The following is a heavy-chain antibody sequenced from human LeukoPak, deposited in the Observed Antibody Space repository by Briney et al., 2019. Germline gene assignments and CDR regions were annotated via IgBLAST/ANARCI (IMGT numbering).Heavy chain of an antibody. Sequence: SQTLSLTCAISGDSVSSNSAAWNWIRQSPSRGLEWLGRTYYRSKWYNDYAVSVKSRITINPDTSKNQFSLQLNSVTPEDTAVYYCAREGGAKRWLQRNYYYYYMDVWGKGTTVTVSS. CDR1: GDSVSSNSAA. CDR3: AREGGAKRWLQRNYYYYYMDV. V-gene: IGHV6-1*01. J-gene: IGHJ6*03. D-gene: IGHD5-24*01. CDR2: TYYRSKWYN.